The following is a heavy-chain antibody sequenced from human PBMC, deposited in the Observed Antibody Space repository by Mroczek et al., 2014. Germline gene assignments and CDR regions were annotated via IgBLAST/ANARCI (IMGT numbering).Heavy chain of an antibody. CDR3: ARDLPCAIAVAGTPCDAFDI. J-gene: IGHJ3*02. Sequence: QVQLVQSGGGVVQPGRSLRLSCAASGFTFSSYGMHWVRQAPGKGLEWVAVIWYDGSNKYYADSVKGRFTISRDNSKNTLYLQMNSLRAEDTAVYYCARDLPCAIAVAGTPCDAFDIWGQGTMVTVSS. CDR1: GFTFSSYG. V-gene: IGHV3-33*01. D-gene: IGHD6-19*01. CDR2: IWYDGSNK.